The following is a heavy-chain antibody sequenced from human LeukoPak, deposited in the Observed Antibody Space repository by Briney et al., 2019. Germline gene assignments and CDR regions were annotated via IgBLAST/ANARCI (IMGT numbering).Heavy chain of an antibody. D-gene: IGHD3-22*01. CDR1: GFTFSSYA. CDR2: ISYDGSNK. J-gene: IGHJ4*02. CDR3: ARRGWGYYDSSGYYLNYYFDY. Sequence: GGSLRLSCAASGFTFSSYAMHWVRQAPGKGLERVAVISYDGSNKYYADSVKGRFTISRDNSKNTLYLQMNSLRAEDTAVYYCARRGWGYYDSSGYYLNYYFDYWGQGTLVTVSS. V-gene: IGHV3-30-3*01.